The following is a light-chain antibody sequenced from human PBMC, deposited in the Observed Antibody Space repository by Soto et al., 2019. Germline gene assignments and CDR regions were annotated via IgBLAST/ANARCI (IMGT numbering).Light chain of an antibody. CDR2: GAS. CDR1: QSVSGDY. Sequence: EIVLTQSPGTLSLSPGERATLSCRASQSVSGDYLVWYQQKPGQAPRLLIYGASYRATGIPDRFSGSGSGTDFTLTISRLEPEDFAVYYWQQYGSSPLTFGQGTKVEIK. J-gene: IGKJ1*01. V-gene: IGKV3-20*01. CDR3: QQYGSSPLT.